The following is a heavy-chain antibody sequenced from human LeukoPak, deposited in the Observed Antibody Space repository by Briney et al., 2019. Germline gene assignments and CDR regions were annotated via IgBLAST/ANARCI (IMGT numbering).Heavy chain of an antibody. CDR1: GDSISSARYY. J-gene: IGHJ4*02. V-gene: IGHV4-61*02. Sequence: PSETLSLTCSVSGDSISSARYYWSWIRQPAGKGLEWIGRIYTSGSTDYNPSLKSRVTISVDTSKNQFSLKLSSVTAAETAVYYCAREREGPYGYLDYWGQGTLVTVFS. CDR2: IYTSGST. CDR3: AREREGPYGYLDY. D-gene: IGHD4-17*01.